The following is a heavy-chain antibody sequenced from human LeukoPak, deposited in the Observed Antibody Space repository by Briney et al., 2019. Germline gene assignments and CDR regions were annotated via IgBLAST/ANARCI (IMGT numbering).Heavy chain of an antibody. D-gene: IGHD6-6*01. CDR1: GGSISSSSYY. CDR3: ARLSQIVAFDI. CDR2: IYYSGST. J-gene: IGHJ3*02. Sequence: SETLSLTCTVSGGSISSSSYYWGWIRQPPGKGLEWIGSIYYSGSTCYNPSLKSRVTISVDTSKNQFSLKLSSVTAADTAVYYCARLSQIVAFDIWGQGTMVTVSS. V-gene: IGHV4-39*07.